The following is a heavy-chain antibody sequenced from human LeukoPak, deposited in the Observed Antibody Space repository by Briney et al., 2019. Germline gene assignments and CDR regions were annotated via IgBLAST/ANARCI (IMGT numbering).Heavy chain of an antibody. D-gene: IGHD3-9*01. CDR2: ISSSSSYI. J-gene: IGHJ5*02. Sequence: GGSLRLSCAASGFTFSSYSMNWVRQAPGKGLEWVSSISSSSSYIYYADSVKGRFTISRDNAKNSLYLQMNSLRAEDTAVYYCAAIRIFDNWFDPWGQGTLVTVSS. V-gene: IGHV3-21*01. CDR3: AAIRIFDNWFDP. CDR1: GFTFSSYS.